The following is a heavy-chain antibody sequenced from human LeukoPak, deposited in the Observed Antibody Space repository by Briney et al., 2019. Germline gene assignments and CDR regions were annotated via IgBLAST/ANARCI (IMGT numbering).Heavy chain of an antibody. CDR3: ARPFAYSSSSYFDY. J-gene: IGHJ4*02. V-gene: IGHV4-59*08. D-gene: IGHD6-6*01. Sequence: TSETLSLTCSVSGGSVSSYYWSWIRQPPGKGLEWIGYVYYTGSTNYNPSLKSRVTMFEDKSKNQFSLRLSSVTVADTAVYYCARPFAYSSSSYFDYWGQGSLVTVSS. CDR2: VYYTGST. CDR1: GGSVSSYY.